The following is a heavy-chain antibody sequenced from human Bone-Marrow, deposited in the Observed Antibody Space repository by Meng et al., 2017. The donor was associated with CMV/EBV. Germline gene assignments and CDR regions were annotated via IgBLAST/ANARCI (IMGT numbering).Heavy chain of an antibody. CDR3: ARGLLGYYYGMDV. Sequence: LSLTCAASGFTFSSYAMHGVRQAPGKGLEWVAVISYDGSNKYYADSVKGRFTISRDNSKNTLYLQMNSLRAEDTAVYYCARGLLGYYYGMDVWGQGTTVPVPS. CDR2: ISYDGSNK. D-gene: IGHD3-16*01. CDR1: GFTFSSYA. J-gene: IGHJ6*02. V-gene: IGHV3-30-3*01.